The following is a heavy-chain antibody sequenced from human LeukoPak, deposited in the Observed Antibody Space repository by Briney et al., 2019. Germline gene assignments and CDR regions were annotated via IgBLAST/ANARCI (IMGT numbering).Heavy chain of an antibody. J-gene: IGHJ5*02. CDR1: GFTFSRYG. Sequence: PGGSLRLSCAASGFTFSRYGMHWVRQAPGKGLEWVAFIRYDGSNKYYADSVKGRFTISRDNSKNTVFLQMNSLRAEDTAVYCCARDQRGVVFTQGNWFDPWGQGTLVTVSS. V-gene: IGHV3-30*02. CDR3: ARDQRGVVFTQGNWFDP. CDR2: IRYDGSNK. D-gene: IGHD2-2*01.